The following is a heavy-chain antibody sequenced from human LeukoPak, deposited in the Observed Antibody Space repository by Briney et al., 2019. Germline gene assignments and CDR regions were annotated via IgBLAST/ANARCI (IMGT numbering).Heavy chain of an antibody. CDR1: GGSFSGYY. D-gene: IGHD2-21*02. CDR3: ARFPPGGLRKNWFDP. J-gene: IGHJ5*02. CDR2: INHSGSA. Sequence: SETLSLTCAVYGGSFSGYYWSWIRQPPGKGLEWIGEINHSGSANYNPSLKSRVTISVDTSKNQFSLKLSSVTAADTAVYYCARFPPGGLRKNWFDPWGQGTLVTVSS. V-gene: IGHV4-34*01.